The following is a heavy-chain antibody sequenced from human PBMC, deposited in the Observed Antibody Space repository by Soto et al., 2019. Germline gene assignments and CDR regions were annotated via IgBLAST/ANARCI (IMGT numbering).Heavy chain of an antibody. CDR1: GGTFSSYT. Sequence: QVQLVQSGAEVKKPGSSVKVSCKASGGTFSSYTINWVRQAPGQGLEWMGRIIPILGIANYAQKFQGRVTITADKSTSTAYMELSSLRSEDTAVYYCARSPVYSYGSCAYWGQGTPVTVSS. D-gene: IGHD5-18*01. CDR2: IIPILGIA. J-gene: IGHJ4*02. CDR3: ARSPVYSYGSCAY. V-gene: IGHV1-69*02.